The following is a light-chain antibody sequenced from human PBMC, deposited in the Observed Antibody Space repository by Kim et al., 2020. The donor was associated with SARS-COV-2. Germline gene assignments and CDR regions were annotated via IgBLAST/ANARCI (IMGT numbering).Light chain of an antibody. CDR1: QSVSSN. CDR2: GAS. V-gene: IGKV3-15*01. J-gene: IGKJ5*01. Sequence: VSPGERATLSCRASQSVSSNLAWYQQKPGQAPRLLIYGASTRATGIPARFSGSGSGTEFTLTISSLQSEDFAVYYCQQYNNWPLLFGQGTRLEIK. CDR3: QQYNNWPLL.